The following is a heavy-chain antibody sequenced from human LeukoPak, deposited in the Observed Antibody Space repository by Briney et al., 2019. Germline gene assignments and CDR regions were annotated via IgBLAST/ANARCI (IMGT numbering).Heavy chain of an antibody. J-gene: IGHJ4*02. Sequence: SETLSLTCTVSGGSISSYYWSWIRQPPGKGLEWIGYIYNSGSTDYNPSLRSRVTISLDASKNQFSLRLSSVTAADTAVYYCAGVKKGSGWYFDYWGQGTLVTVSS. D-gene: IGHD6-19*01. V-gene: IGHV4-59*08. CDR1: GGSISSYY. CDR2: IYNSGST. CDR3: AGVKKGSGWYFDY.